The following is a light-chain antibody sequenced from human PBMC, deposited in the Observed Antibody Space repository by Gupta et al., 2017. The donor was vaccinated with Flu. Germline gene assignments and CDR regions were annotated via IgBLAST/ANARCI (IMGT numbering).Light chain of an antibody. CDR3: QQYDNWPPYS. V-gene: IGKV3-15*01. CDR1: QTVNTN. J-gene: IGKJ2*03. Sequence: EIMMTQSPATLSLFPGERATLSCRASQTVNTNVAWYQQKPDQAPGLLIYGASARATGVPARFSGSGSGTEFTLTISSLQSEDFAVYFCQQYDNWPPYSFGQGTKLEIK. CDR2: GAS.